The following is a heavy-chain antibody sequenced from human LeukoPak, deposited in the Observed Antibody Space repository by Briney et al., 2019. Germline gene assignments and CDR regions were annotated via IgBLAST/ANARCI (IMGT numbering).Heavy chain of an antibody. CDR3: AKDGWEYYYYYGMDV. V-gene: IGHV3-23*01. D-gene: IGHD6-19*01. CDR2: ISGSGGST. Sequence: GGSLRLSCAASGFTFSSYAMSWVRQAPGKGLEWVSGISGSGGSTYYADSVKGRFTISRDNSKNTLYLQMNSLRAEDTAVYYCAKDGWEYYYYYGMDVWGQGTTVTVSS. J-gene: IGHJ6*02. CDR1: GFTFSSYA.